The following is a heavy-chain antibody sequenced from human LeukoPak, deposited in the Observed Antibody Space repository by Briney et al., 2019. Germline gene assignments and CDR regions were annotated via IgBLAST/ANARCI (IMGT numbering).Heavy chain of an antibody. D-gene: IGHD3-10*01. Sequence: AGGSLRLSCAASGLTFSSYSMNWVRQAPGKGLEWVSSISSSSSYIYYADSVKGRFTISRDNAKNSLYLQMNSLRAEDTAVFYCARDRIFSGDFDYWGQGTLVTVSS. CDR3: ARDRIFSGDFDY. CDR2: ISSSSSYI. J-gene: IGHJ4*02. CDR1: GLTFSSYS. V-gene: IGHV3-21*01.